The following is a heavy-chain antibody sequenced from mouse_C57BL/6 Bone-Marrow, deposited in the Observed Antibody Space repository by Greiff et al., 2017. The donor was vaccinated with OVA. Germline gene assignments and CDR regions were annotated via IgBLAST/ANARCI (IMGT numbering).Heavy chain of an antibody. V-gene: IGHV1-64*01. Sequence: QVQLQQPGAELVKPGASVKLSCKASGYTFTSYWMHWVKQRPGQGLEWIGMIHPNSGSTNYNEKFKSKATLTVDKSSSTAYMQLSSLTSEDSAVYYCAQDSSGYDYAMDYWGQGTSVTVSS. CDR1: GYTFTSYW. CDR2: IHPNSGST. J-gene: IGHJ4*01. D-gene: IGHD3-2*02. CDR3: AQDSSGYDYAMDY.